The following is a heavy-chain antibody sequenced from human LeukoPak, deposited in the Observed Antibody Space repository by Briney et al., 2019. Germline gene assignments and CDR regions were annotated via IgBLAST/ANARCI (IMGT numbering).Heavy chain of an antibody. V-gene: IGHV3-48*01. D-gene: IGHD6-6*01. J-gene: IGHJ4*02. CDR2: ISSSSSTI. CDR1: GFTFSSYS. CDR3: ARDRIAARFPYYFDY. Sequence: GGSLRLSCAASGFTFSSYSMNWVRQAPGKGLEWVSYISSSSSTIYYADSVKGRFTISRDNAKNSLYLQRNSLRAEDTAVYYCARDRIAARFPYYFDYWGQGTLVTVSS.